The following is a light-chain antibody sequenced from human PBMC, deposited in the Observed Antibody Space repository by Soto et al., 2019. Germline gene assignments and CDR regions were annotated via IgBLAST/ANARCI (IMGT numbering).Light chain of an antibody. Sequence: EIVMTQSPATLSVSPGERATLSCRASQTIGSSLAWYQQKPGQGPRLLIYGASTRATGVPARFSGSGSGTECALTISSLQSEDFAVYYCQQCYNWPLTFGGGSKVEIK. J-gene: IGKJ4*01. V-gene: IGKV3-15*01. CDR3: QQCYNWPLT. CDR2: GAS. CDR1: QTIGSS.